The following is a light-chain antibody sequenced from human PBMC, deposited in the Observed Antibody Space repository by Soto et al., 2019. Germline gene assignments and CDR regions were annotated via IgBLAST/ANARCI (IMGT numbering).Light chain of an antibody. J-gene: IGKJ2*01. CDR1: QSVSSSY. V-gene: IGKV3-20*01. CDR2: GAS. Sequence: EIVLTQSPGTLSLSPGERATLSCRASQSVSSSYLAWYQQKPGQAPRLLIYGASIRSTGIPDRFSGSGSGTEFTLTISSLQSEDFAIYYCQQYNNGPYTFGQGTKLEIK. CDR3: QQYNNGPYT.